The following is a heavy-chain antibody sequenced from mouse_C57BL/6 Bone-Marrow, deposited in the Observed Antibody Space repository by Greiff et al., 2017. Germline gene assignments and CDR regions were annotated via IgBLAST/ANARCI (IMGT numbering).Heavy chain of an antibody. V-gene: IGHV1-22*01. J-gene: IGHJ2*01. CDR3: ASLYDFFDY. CDR1: GYTFTDYN. D-gene: IGHD2-4*01. Sequence: VQLQQSGPELVKPGASVKMSCKASGYTFTDYNMHWVKQSHGKSLEWIGYINPNNDGTRYNQKFKGKATLTVNKSSSTAYMELRSLTSVDSAVYYCASLYDFFDYWGQGTTLTVSS. CDR2: INPNNDGT.